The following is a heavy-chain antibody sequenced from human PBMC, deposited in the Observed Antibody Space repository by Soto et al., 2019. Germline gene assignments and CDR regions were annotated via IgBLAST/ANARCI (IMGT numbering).Heavy chain of an antibody. Sequence: KTSETLSLTCAVYGGSFSGYYWSWIRQPPGKGLEWIGEINHSGSTNYNPSLKSRVTISVDTSKNQFSLKLSSVTAADTAVYYCARVGGYFDYWGQGTLVTVSS. J-gene: IGHJ4*02. CDR3: ARVGGYFDY. CDR2: INHSGST. CDR1: GGSFSGYY. V-gene: IGHV4-34*01. D-gene: IGHD3-16*01.